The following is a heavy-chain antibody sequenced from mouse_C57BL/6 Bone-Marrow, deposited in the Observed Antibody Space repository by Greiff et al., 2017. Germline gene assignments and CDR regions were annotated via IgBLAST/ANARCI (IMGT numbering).Heavy chain of an antibody. CDR1: GYTFTSYW. J-gene: IGHJ3*01. V-gene: IGHV1-64*01. CDR2: IHPNSGST. D-gene: IGHD2-1*01. Sequence: QVQLQQPGAELVKPGASVKLSCKASGYTFTSYWMHWVKQRPGQGLEWIGMIHPNSGSTNYNEKFKSKATLTVDKSSSTAYMRLSSLTSEDSAVYYCAREGIYYGNFWFAYWGQGTLVTVSA. CDR3: AREGIYYGNFWFAY.